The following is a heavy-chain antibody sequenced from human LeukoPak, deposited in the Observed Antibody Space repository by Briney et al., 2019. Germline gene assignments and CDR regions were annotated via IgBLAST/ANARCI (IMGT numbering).Heavy chain of an antibody. Sequence: GKSLRLSCAASGFTFDDYAMHWVRQAPGKGLEWVSGISWNSGSIGYADSVKGRFTISRDNSKNSLYLQMNSLRTEDTALYYCAKDMGDSGSYSEGGFFDYWGQGTLVTVSS. V-gene: IGHV3-9*01. D-gene: IGHD1-26*01. CDR1: GFTFDDYA. CDR2: ISWNSGSI. J-gene: IGHJ4*02. CDR3: AKDMGDSGSYSEGGFFDY.